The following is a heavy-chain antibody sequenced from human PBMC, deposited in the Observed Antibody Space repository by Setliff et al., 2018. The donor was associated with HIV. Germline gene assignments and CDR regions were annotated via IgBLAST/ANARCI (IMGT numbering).Heavy chain of an antibody. CDR2: IFYSGST. CDR3: AREEDSSGYYGKDAFDI. D-gene: IGHD3-22*01. J-gene: IGHJ3*02. Sequence: SETLSLTCTVSDGSIRSHYWSWIRQPPGKGLEWIGYIFYSGSTNYNPSLKSRVTISVDTTKSQISLKLSSVTAADTAVYYCAREEDSSGYYGKDAFDIWGQGTMVTVSS. V-gene: IGHV4-59*11. CDR1: DGSIRSHY.